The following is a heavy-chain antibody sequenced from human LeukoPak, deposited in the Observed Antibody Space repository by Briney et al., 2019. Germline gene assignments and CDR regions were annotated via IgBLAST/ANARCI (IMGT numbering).Heavy chain of an antibody. V-gene: IGHV4-34*01. CDR1: GGSFSGYY. Sequence: SETLSLTCAVYGGSFSGYYWSWIRQPPGNGLEWIGEINHSGSTNYNPSLKSRVTISVDTSKNQFSLKLSSVTAADTAVYYCASGSKRMARPFDYWGQGTLVTVSS. CDR2: INHSGST. CDR3: ASGSKRMARPFDY. J-gene: IGHJ4*02. D-gene: IGHD6-6*01.